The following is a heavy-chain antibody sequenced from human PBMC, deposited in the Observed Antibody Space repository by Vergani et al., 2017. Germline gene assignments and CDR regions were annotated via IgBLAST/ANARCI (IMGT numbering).Heavy chain of an antibody. CDR1: GFTFDDYA. J-gene: IGHJ3*02. V-gene: IGHV3-9*01. D-gene: IGHD2-21*01. Sequence: EVQLVESGGGLVQPVRSLRLSCAASGFTFDDYAMHWVRQAPGKGLEWVSGISWNSGSIGYADSVKGRFTISRDNAKNSLYLQMNSLRAEDTALYYCAADWHAFDIWGQGTMVTVSS. CDR2: ISWNSGSI. CDR3: AADWHAFDI.